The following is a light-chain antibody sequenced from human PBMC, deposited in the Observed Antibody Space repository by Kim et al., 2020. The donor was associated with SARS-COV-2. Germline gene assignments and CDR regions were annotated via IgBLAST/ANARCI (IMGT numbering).Light chain of an antibody. CDR3: NSRDSSNSHWV. V-gene: IGLV3-19*01. Sequence: AMGQTVKITGQGDSLRGYCASWYQQKPGRAPVLVIYGKNNRPSGIPDRFSGSSSANTASLTITGSQAEDEAVYCCNSRDSSNSHWVFGGGTQLTVL. CDR2: GKN. J-gene: IGLJ3*02. CDR1: SLRGYC.